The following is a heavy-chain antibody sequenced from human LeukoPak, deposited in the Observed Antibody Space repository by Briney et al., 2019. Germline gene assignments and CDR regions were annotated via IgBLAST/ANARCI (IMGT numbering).Heavy chain of an antibody. CDR2: ISGSGGST. Sequence: GGSLRLSCAASGFTFSSYAMSWVRQAPGKGLEWVSAISGSGGSTYHADSVKGRFTISRDNSKNTLYLQMNSLRAEDTAVYYCAKCAIAAAGNYYYYYGMDVWGQGTTVTVSS. V-gene: IGHV3-23*01. CDR1: GFTFSSYA. D-gene: IGHD6-13*01. J-gene: IGHJ6*02. CDR3: AKCAIAAAGNYYYYYGMDV.